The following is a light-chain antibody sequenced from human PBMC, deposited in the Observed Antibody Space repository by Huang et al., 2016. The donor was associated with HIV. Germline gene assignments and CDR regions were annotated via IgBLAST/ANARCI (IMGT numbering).Light chain of an antibody. J-gene: IGKJ1*01. V-gene: IGKV3-15*01. CDR2: GSS. Sequence: EIVLTQSPATLSVSPGERATLSCRASQSLSSGLAWYQQKPGQAPRLLIHGSSTRATGTSARFSGRGTGTEFTLTITSLQAEDFAVYYCQQYNNWPWTFGQGTKVEVK. CDR3: QQYNNWPWT. CDR1: QSLSSG.